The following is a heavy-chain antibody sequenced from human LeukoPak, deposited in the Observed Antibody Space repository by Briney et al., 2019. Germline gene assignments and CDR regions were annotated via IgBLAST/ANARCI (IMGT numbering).Heavy chain of an antibody. J-gene: IGHJ5*02. CDR3: ARGAPIGFDP. Sequence: GGSLRLSCAASGFTFSSYSMNWVRQAPGKGLEWVSGIGTRGDTYYSGSVKGRFTFSRENARNSVYLQMNNLRAGDTAIYYCARGAPIGFDPWGQGTLVTVSS. D-gene: IGHD1-26*01. CDR1: GFTFSSYS. V-gene: IGHV3-13*01. CDR2: IGTRGDT.